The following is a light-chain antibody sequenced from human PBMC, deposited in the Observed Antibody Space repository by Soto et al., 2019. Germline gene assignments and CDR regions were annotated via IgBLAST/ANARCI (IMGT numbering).Light chain of an antibody. CDR3: QQAYSFPIT. Sequence: DIQVTQSPSSVSASVGGRVTTTCRASQDIAGFLAWYQHKPGRAPELLIRTASSLQSGVPSRFRGSGSGTDFTLTINSLQPEDSATYYCQQAYSFPITFGQGTRLESK. V-gene: IGKV1D-12*01. CDR1: QDIAGF. J-gene: IGKJ5*01. CDR2: TAS.